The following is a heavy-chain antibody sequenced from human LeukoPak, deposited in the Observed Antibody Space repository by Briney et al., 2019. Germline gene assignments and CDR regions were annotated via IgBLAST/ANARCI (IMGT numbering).Heavy chain of an antibody. V-gene: IGHV4-39*01. CDR3: ARLHDYGDYYFDY. CDR1: GGSISSSSYY. J-gene: IGHJ4*02. CDR2: IYHSGST. Sequence: SETLSLTCTVSGGSISSSSYYWGWIRQPPGKGLEWIGSIYHSGSTYYNPSLKSRVTISVDTSKNQFSLKLSSVTAADTAVYYCARLHDYGDYYFDYWGQGTLVTVSS. D-gene: IGHD4-17*01.